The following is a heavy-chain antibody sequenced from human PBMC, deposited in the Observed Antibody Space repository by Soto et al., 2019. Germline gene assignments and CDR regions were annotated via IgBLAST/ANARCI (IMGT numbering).Heavy chain of an antibody. D-gene: IGHD3-3*02. Sequence: GASVKVSCKASGGTFSSYAISWVRQAPGQGLEWMGGIIPIFGTANYAQKFQGRVTITADESTSTAYMELSSLRSEDTAVYYCASGSHFWSGNWFDPWGQGTLVTVSS. CDR3: ASGSHFWSGNWFDP. CDR2: IIPIFGTA. J-gene: IGHJ5*02. V-gene: IGHV1-69*13. CDR1: GGTFSSYA.